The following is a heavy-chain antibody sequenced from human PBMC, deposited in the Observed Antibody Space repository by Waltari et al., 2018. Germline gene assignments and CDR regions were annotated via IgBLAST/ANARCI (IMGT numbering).Heavy chain of an antibody. CDR2: NDVSTGAS. CDR1: GFTFSTHN. D-gene: IGHD5-12*01. V-gene: IGHV3-23*04. J-gene: IGHJ4*02. Sequence: EVHLVESGGGLVQPGGSLRLSCAASGFTFSTHNMGWLRQAPGKGLEWVSINDVSTGASRYADSVKGRFSISRDNPKNTLYLQMNSLRAEDTAVYYCAKGGIEARLTDYWGQGTLVTVSS. CDR3: AKGGIEARLTDY.